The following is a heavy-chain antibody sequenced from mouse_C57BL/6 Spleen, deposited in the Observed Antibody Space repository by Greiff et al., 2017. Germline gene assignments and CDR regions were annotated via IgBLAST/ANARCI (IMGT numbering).Heavy chain of an antibody. J-gene: IGHJ2*01. CDR3: ARDYGNYDY. CDR1: GYTFTDYD. Sequence: QVQLQQSGAELVQPGASVKISCKASGYTFTDYDINWVKQRPGQGLEWIGNIGPGCGSTYYNDKFKGKVTLTADKSSSTDYMQLSSEKTEDSAVYFCARDYGNYDYWGQGTTLTVAS. D-gene: IGHD2-1*01. V-gene: IGHV1-77*01. CDR2: IGPGCGST.